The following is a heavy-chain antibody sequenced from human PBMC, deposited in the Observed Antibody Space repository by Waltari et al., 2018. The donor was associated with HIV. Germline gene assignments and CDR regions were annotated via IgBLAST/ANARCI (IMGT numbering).Heavy chain of an antibody. V-gene: IGHV4-61*02. CDR3: AGETVFMARGVSPYYVFNGIDV. CDR2: AYVSGAT. CDR1: GGFIYDRNFW. J-gene: IGHJ6*02. Sequence: QVQLEESGPGLVKPSQTLSLTCPLPGGFIYDRNFWWSWLRQPTGKAPEWIGRAYVSGATKYNPSLRGRGSISLEKSKRQISLRLTSGTAADTAVYYCAGETVFMARGVSPYYVFNGIDVWGRGTTVTVSS. D-gene: IGHD3-10*01.